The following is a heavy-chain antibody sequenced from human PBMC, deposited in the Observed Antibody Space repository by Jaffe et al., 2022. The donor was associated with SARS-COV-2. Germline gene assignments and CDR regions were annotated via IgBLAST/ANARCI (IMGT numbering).Heavy chain of an antibody. Sequence: QVQLVQSGAEVKKPGASVKVSCKASGYTFTSYAMHWVRQAPGQRLEWMGWINAGNGNTKYSQKFQGRVTITRDTSASTAYMELSSLRSEDTAVYYCARGIKNIVVVPAAIHNWFDPWGQGTLVTVSS. CDR2: INAGNGNT. CDR1: GYTFTSYA. J-gene: IGHJ5*02. V-gene: IGHV1-3*01. CDR3: ARGIKNIVVVPAAIHNWFDP. D-gene: IGHD2-2*01.